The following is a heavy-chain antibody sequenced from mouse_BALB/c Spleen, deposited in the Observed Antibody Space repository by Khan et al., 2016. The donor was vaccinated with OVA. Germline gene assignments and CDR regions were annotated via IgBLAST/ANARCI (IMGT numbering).Heavy chain of an antibody. J-gene: IGHJ3*01. CDR1: GYTFSSYW. V-gene: IGHV1-9*01. D-gene: IGHD4-1*01. Sequence: QVQLQQSGAELMKPGASVKISCKATGYTFSSYWIEWVKERPGHGLEWIGEILPGSGSTNYNETFKGKATFTAETSSNTAYMQVSSLTSEDSAVYYCARKGEAGTGFAYWGQGTLVTVSA. CDR3: ARKGEAGTGFAY. CDR2: ILPGSGST.